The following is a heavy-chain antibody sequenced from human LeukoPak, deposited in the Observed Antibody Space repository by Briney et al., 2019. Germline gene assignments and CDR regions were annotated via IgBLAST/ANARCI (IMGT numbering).Heavy chain of an antibody. D-gene: IGHD6-19*01. CDR1: GYTFTSYY. CDR2: INPSGGST. CDR3: SRERIIQWLAKTGTLAY. V-gene: IGHV1-46*01. Sequence: ASVKVSCKASGYTFTSYYMHWVRQAPGQGLELMGIINPSGGSTSYAQKFQGRVTMTRDTSTSTVYMELSSLRSEDTAVYYCSRERIIQWLAKTGTLAYWGQGTLVTVSS. J-gene: IGHJ4*02.